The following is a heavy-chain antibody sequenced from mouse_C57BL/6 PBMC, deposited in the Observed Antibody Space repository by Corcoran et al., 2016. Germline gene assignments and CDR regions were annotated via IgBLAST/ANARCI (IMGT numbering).Heavy chain of an antibody. CDR2: INPNNGGT. D-gene: IGHD1-1*01. Sequence: EVQLQQSGPELVKPGASVKISCKASGYTFTDYYMNWVKQSHGKSLEWIGDINPNNGGTSYNQKFKGKATLTVDKSSSTAYMELRSLTSEDSAVYYCAPLTTVVATKAYWGQGTLVTVSA. CDR1: GYTFTDYY. V-gene: IGHV1-26*01. J-gene: IGHJ3*01. CDR3: APLTTVVATKAY.